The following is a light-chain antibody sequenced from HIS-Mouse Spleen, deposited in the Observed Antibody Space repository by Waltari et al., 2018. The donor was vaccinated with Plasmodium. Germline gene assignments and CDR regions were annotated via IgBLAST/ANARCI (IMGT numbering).Light chain of an antibody. CDR3: QSADSSGTYQV. Sequence: SYELTQPPSVSVSPGQTARITCSGDALQKQYAYWYQQKPGQAPVLVLYKDSERPSGIPERFSGSSSGTTVTLTISGVQAEDEADYYCQSADSSGTYQVFGGGTKLTVL. CDR2: KDS. J-gene: IGLJ2*01. V-gene: IGLV3-25*03. CDR1: ALQKQY.